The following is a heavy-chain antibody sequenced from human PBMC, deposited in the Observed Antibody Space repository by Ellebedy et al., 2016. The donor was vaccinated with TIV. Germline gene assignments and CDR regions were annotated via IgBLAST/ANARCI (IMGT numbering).Heavy chain of an antibody. CDR1: GYSFTSYW. Sequence: GESLKISCQGSGYSFTSYWIAWVRQMPGKGLEWMGFIYPACSDTRYSPSFQGQVTLSADRSISTAYLQWSSLKASDTAIYYCARTPYCTGASCHNWFDPWGQGTLVTVSS. J-gene: IGHJ5*02. D-gene: IGHD2-15*01. V-gene: IGHV5-51*01. CDR3: ARTPYCTGASCHNWFDP. CDR2: IYPACSDT.